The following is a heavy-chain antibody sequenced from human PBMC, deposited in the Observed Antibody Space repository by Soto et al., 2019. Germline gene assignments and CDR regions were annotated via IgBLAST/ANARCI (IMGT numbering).Heavy chain of an antibody. CDR2: ISGSGGST. CDR1: GFTFSSYA. CDR3: AKEGPYDFWSGYSLPNYYYYYGMDV. D-gene: IGHD3-3*01. J-gene: IGHJ6*02. V-gene: IGHV3-23*01. Sequence: SGAASGFTFSSYAMSWVRQAPGKGLEWVSAISGSGGSTYYADSVKGRFTISRDNSKNTLYLQMNSLRAEDTAVYYCAKEGPYDFWSGYSLPNYYYYYGMDVWGQGTTVTVSS.